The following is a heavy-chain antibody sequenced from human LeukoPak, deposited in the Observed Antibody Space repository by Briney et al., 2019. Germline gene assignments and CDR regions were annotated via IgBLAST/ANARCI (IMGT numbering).Heavy chain of an antibody. J-gene: IGHJ5*02. Sequence: GGSLRLSCAASGFTFRNFRMHWDRQAPGKGLEWVSSISSTSSHKHYPDSLKGRFTISRDNAEDSLYLQMNSLRAQDTAVYYCARAKVEGSRWAHEFNCFDPWGQGTLVTVSS. CDR1: GFTFRNFR. CDR3: ARAKVEGSRWAHEFNCFDP. V-gene: IGHV3-21*01. CDR2: ISSTSSHK. D-gene: IGHD6-13*01.